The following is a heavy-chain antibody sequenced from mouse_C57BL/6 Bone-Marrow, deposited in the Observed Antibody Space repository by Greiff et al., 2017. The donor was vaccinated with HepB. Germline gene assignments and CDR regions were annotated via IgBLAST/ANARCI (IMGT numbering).Heavy chain of an antibody. V-gene: IGHV1-69*01. J-gene: IGHJ2*01. CDR2: IDPSDSYT. Sequence: QVQLQQPGAKLVMPGASVKLSCKASGYTFTSYWMHWVKQRPGQGLEWIGEIDPSDSYTNYNQKFKGKSTLTVDKSSSTAYMQLSSLTSEDSAVYYCALLYFDYWGQGTTLTVSS. D-gene: IGHD1-1*01. CDR3: ALLYFDY. CDR1: GYTFTSYW.